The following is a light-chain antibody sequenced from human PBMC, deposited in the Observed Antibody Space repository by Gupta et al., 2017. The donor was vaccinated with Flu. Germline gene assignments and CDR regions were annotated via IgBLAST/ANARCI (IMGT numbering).Light chain of an antibody. CDR2: GAS. CDR3: QQYGSSRYT. V-gene: IGKV3-20*01. J-gene: IGKJ2*01. Sequence: GILSLSPGERATRSCRASQSVSSSYLVWYQQKPGQAPRLLIYGASNRTTGIPDRFSGSGSGTDFTLTINRLEPEDFAVYYCQQYGSSRYTFGQSTKLETK. CDR1: QSVSSSY.